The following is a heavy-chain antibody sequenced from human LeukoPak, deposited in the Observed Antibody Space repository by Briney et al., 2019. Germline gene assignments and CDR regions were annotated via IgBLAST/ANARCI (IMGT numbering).Heavy chain of an antibody. V-gene: IGHV1-2*06. Sequence: ASVKVSCKASGYTFTGYYMHWVRQAPGQGLEWMGRINPNSGGTNYAQKFQGRVTMTRDTSISTAYMELSRLRSDDTAVYYCARGDPEYSSGWWADYWGQGTLVTVPS. CDR2: INPNSGGT. CDR3: ARGDPEYSSGWWADY. CDR1: GYTFTGYY. J-gene: IGHJ4*02. D-gene: IGHD6-19*01.